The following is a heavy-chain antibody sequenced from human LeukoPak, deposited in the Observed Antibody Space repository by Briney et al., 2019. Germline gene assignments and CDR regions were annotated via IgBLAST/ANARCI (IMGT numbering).Heavy chain of an antibody. Sequence: SVKVSCKASGGTFSSYAISWVRQAPGQELEWMGGIIPIFGTANYAQKFQGRVTITADESTSTAYMELSSLRSEDTAVYYCARVDTYCGGDCYDPTDFDYWGQGTLVTVSS. J-gene: IGHJ4*02. V-gene: IGHV1-69*13. CDR2: IIPIFGTA. CDR1: GGTFSSYA. D-gene: IGHD2-21*01. CDR3: ARVDTYCGGDCYDPTDFDY.